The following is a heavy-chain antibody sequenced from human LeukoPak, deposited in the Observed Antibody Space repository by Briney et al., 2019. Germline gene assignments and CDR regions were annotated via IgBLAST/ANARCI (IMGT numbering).Heavy chain of an antibody. J-gene: IGHJ3*02. V-gene: IGHV4-61*02. Sequence: SQTLSLTCTVSGGSISSGSYYWSWIRQPAGKGLEWIGRIYTSGSTNYNPSLKSRVTISVDTSKNQFSLKLSSVTAADTAVYYCARGQVFWSGYDAFDIWGQGTMVTVSS. CDR1: GGSISSGSYY. D-gene: IGHD3-3*01. CDR3: ARGQVFWSGYDAFDI. CDR2: IYTSGST.